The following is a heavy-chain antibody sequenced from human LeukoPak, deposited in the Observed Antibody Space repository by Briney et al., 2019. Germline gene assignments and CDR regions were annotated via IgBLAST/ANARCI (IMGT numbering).Heavy chain of an antibody. CDR1: GFTFTTYN. CDR2: ISRSGACI. V-gene: IGHV3-21*01. J-gene: IGHJ4*02. CDR3: AREPYNGNYGNHSYGPFDD. Sequence: GGSLRLSCAASGFTFTTYNMNWVRQAPGKGLEWVSAISRSGACIVYADSVRGRFTISRDNAKNSLYLQMDSLGAEDTAVYYCAREPYNGNYGNHSYGPFDDWGKGTMVTVSS. D-gene: IGHD1-14*01.